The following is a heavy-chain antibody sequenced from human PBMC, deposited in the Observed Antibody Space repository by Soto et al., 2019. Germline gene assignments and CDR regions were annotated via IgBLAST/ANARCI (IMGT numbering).Heavy chain of an antibody. D-gene: IGHD3-22*01. CDR3: ARDPYYDSSGYLASHGMDG. Sequence: GASVKVSCKASGYTFTSYVISWVRQAPGQGLEWMGWISAYNGNTNYAQKLQGRVTMTTDTSTSTAYMELRSLRSDDTAVYYCARDPYYDSSGYLASHGMDGWGQGTTVTVSS. J-gene: IGHJ6*02. CDR2: ISAYNGNT. CDR1: GYTFTSYV. V-gene: IGHV1-18*01.